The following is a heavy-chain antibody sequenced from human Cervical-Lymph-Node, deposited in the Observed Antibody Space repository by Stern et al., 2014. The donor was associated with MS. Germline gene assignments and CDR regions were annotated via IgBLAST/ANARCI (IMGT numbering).Heavy chain of an antibody. CDR1: GFTFSASV. J-gene: IGHJ3*02. CDR3: APSSAI. V-gene: IGHV3-73*02. Sequence: EVQLVESGGGLVQPGGSLKVSCAASGFTFSASVITWVRQAPGNGLEWVGRIRNKGKNYATAYAVSVKGRFTISRDDSKNTAYLHMSSLKVEDTAVYYCAPSSAIWGRGTMVTVSS. CDR2: IRNKGKNYAT.